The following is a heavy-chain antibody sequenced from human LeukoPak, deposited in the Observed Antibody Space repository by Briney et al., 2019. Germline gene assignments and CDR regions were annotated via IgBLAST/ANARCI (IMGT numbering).Heavy chain of an antibody. Sequence: ASVKVSCKASGYTFTSYGISWVRQAPGQGLEWMGWNSAYNGNTNYAQKLQGRVTMTEDTSTDTAYMELSSLRSEDTAVYYCATEAESGGEGCWGQGTLVTVSS. J-gene: IGHJ4*02. D-gene: IGHD3-16*01. CDR3: ATEAESGGEGC. CDR1: GYTFTSYG. CDR2: NSAYNGNT. V-gene: IGHV1-18*01.